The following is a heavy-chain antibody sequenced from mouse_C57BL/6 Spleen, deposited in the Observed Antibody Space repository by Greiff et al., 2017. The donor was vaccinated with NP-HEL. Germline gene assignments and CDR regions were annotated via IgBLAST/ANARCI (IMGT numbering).Heavy chain of an antibody. CDR3: TRGEDYDYAWFAY. J-gene: IGHJ3*01. Sequence: VQLKQSGTVLARPGASVKMSCKTSGYTFTSYWMHWVKQRPGQGLEWIGAIYPGNSDTSYNQKFKGKAKLTAVTSASTAYMELSSLTNEDSAVYYCTRGEDYDYAWFAYWGQGTLVTVSA. D-gene: IGHD2-4*01. CDR2: IYPGNSDT. CDR1: GYTFTSYW. V-gene: IGHV1-5*01.